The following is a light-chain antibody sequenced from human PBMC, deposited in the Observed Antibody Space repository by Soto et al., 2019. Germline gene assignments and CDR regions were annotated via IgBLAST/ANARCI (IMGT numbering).Light chain of an antibody. V-gene: IGLV3-21*02. CDR2: DDS. J-gene: IGLJ1*01. Sequence: SYELTQPPSVSLAPGQTARITCGGNNIGTYSVHWYQQKPGQAPVMVVSDDSDRPSGIPERFSGSNSGNTATLTISRVEPGDEADYYCQVWNSRSDHLYVFGTGTKATVL. CDR3: QVWNSRSDHLYV. CDR1: NIGTYS.